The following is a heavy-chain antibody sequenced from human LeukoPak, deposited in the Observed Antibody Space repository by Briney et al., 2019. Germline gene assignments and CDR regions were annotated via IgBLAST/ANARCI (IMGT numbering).Heavy chain of an antibody. CDR2: ISSSGSTI. J-gene: IGHJ4*02. V-gene: IGHV3-11*04. CDR1: GFTFSDYY. CDR3: ASGWELLSYFDY. Sequence: GGSLRLSCAASGFTFSDYYMSWIRQAPGKGLEGVSYISSSGSTIYYADSVKGRFTISRDNAKNSLYLQMNSLRAEDTAVYYCASGWELLSYFDYWGQGTLVTVSS. D-gene: IGHD1-26*01.